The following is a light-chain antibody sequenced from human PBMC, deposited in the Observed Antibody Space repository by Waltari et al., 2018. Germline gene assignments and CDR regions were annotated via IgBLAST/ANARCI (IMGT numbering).Light chain of an antibody. J-gene: IGKJ2*01. CDR2: EVS. Sequence: DIVMTQTPLSLSVTPGQPASIPCKSSQRLLHNDGKTYLVWYLQRPGQSPQLLIYEVSSRFSGVPDRFSGSGSGTDFTLQISRVEAEDVGIYSCMQSTHLPYTFGQGTKLEIK. CDR1: QRLLHNDGKTY. CDR3: MQSTHLPYT. V-gene: IGKV2-29*02.